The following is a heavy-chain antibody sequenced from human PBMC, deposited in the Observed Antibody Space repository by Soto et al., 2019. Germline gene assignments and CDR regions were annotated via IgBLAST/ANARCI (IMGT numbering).Heavy chain of an antibody. V-gene: IGHV2-5*02. CDR2: IYWDDDK. J-gene: IGHJ4*02. CDR3: AHSDDFWSGYYFGEYDY. D-gene: IGHD3-3*01. Sequence: SGPTLVNPTQTLTLTCTFSGFSLSTSGVGVGWIRQPPGKALEWLALIYWDDDKRYSPSLKSRLTITKDTSKNQVVLTMTNMDPVDTATYYCAHSDDFWSGYYFGEYDYWGQGTLVTVSS. CDR1: GFSLSTSGVG.